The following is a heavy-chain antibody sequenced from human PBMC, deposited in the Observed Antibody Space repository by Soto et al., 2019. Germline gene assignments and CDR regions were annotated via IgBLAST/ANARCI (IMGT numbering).Heavy chain of an antibody. J-gene: IGHJ4*02. CDR2: ISYDGSNK. CDR1: GFTFSNFG. V-gene: IGHV3-30*18. D-gene: IGHD6-25*01. CDR3: AKDLHSSGWAAYNFDY. Sequence: QVQLVESGGGVVQPGRALRLSCAASGFTFSNFGMHWVRQAPVKGLERVALISYDGSNKYYADSVKGRFTISRDSTKNTLSLQINSLRAEDSAVYYCAKDLHSSGWAAYNFDYWGQGTLVTVSS.